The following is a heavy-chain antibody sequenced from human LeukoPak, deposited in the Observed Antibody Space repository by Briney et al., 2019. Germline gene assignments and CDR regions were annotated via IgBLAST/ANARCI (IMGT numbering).Heavy chain of an antibody. V-gene: IGHV3-30*02. CDR1: GFTFSSYG. CDR2: IRYDGSNK. J-gene: IGHJ4*02. D-gene: IGHD6-13*01. Sequence: PGGSLRLSCAASGFTFSSYGMHWVRQAPGKGLEWVAFIRYDGSNKYYVDSVKGRFTISRDNSKNTLYLQMNSLRGEDTAIYYCAKDGEQQLIRGYFDYWGQGALVTVSS. CDR3: AKDGEQQLIRGYFDY.